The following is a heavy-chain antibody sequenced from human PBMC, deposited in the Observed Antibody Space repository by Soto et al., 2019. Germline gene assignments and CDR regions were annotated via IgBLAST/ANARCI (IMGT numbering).Heavy chain of an antibody. D-gene: IGHD5-12*01. CDR3: PRGNHRWLPLWYFDL. CDR1: GGTFSSYT. Sequence: QVQLVQSGAEVKKPGSSVTVSCKASGGTFSSYTISWVRQAPGQGLEWMGGIIPIFGTANYAQKIQGRVTLTTDDSTSTAYMELSSLRSEDTAVYYCPRGNHRWLPLWYFDLWCRGTLVTVSS. J-gene: IGHJ2*01. CDR2: IIPIFGTA. V-gene: IGHV1-69*05.